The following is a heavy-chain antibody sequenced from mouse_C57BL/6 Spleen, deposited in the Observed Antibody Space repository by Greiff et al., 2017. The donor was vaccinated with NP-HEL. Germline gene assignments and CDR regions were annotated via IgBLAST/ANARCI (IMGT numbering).Heavy chain of an antibody. CDR3: TSGGANWGVY. V-gene: IGHV1-15*01. CDR1: GYTFTDYE. J-gene: IGHJ2*01. D-gene: IGHD4-1*01. Sequence: VQLQQSGAELVRPGASVTLSCTASGYTFTDYEMSWVKQTPVHGLEWIATIDPETGGTAYNQKFKGRAILTADKSSSTPYLELGSLTSEDSAVYYCTSGGANWGVYWGQGTTLTVSS. CDR2: IDPETGGT.